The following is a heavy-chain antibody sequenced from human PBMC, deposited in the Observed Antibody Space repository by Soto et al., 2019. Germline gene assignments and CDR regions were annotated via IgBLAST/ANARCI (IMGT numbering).Heavy chain of an antibody. CDR1: GFTFSSYA. V-gene: IGHV3-23*01. J-gene: IGHJ3*02. Sequence: GGSLRLSCAASGFTFSSYAMSWVRQAPGKGLEWVSAISGSGGSTYYADSVKGRFTISRDNSKNTLYLQMNSLRAEDTAVYYCAYKSTLRFLEWLWAFDIWGQGTMVTVSS. CDR2: ISGSGGST. D-gene: IGHD3-3*01. CDR3: AYKSTLRFLEWLWAFDI.